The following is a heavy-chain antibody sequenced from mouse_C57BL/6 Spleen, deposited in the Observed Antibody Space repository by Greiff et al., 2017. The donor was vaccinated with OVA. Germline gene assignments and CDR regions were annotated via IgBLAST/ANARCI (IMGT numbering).Heavy chain of an antibody. D-gene: IGHD1-1*01. V-gene: IGHV5-6*02. CDR3: ARRDTTVVEGDD. CDR1: GFAFSSYG. Sequence: EVKLVESGGELVKPGGSLKLSCAASGFAFSSYGMSWVRQSPDKRLEWVANISPGGSYTYYTDSVKGRFTISRDKANNTLYLQMSSLKSEDTAVYYCARRDTTVVEGDDWGKGTTLTVSS. J-gene: IGHJ2*01. CDR2: ISPGGSYT.